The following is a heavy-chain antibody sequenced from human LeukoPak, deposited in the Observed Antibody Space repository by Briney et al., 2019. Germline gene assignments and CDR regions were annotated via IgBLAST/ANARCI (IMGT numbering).Heavy chain of an antibody. V-gene: IGHV4-59*01. Sequence: SETLSLTCAVSGGSINNYYWGWIRQPPGKGLEWLGYIHSSGSTNYNPSLKRRVPILVDTSKNQFSLKLTSVTAADTAVYYCTREGYDGSGYYLDYWSQGILVTVSS. CDR1: GGSINNYY. J-gene: IGHJ4*02. CDR2: IHSSGST. D-gene: IGHD3-22*01. CDR3: TREGYDGSGYYLDY.